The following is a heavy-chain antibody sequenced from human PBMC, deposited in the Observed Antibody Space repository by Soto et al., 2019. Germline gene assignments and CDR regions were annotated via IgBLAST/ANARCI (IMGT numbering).Heavy chain of an antibody. CDR3: ARHVDGSGSYYYNWFDP. V-gene: IGHV4-39*01. CDR2: IYYSGST. J-gene: IGHJ5*02. CDR1: GGSIRSSSYY. D-gene: IGHD3-10*01. Sequence: SETLSLTCTVSGGSIRSSSYYWGWIRQPPGKGLEWIGSIYYSGSTYYNPSLKSRVTISVDTSKNQFSLKLSSVTAADTAVYYCARHVDGSGSYYYNWFDPWGQGTLVTVCS.